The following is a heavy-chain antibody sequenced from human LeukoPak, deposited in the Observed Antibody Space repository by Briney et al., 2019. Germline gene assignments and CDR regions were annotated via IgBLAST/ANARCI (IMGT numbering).Heavy chain of an antibody. Sequence: PGESLKISCKGSGYSFTSYWIGWVRQMPGKGLEWMGIIYPGDSDTRYSPSFQGQVTISADKSISTAYLQWSSLKASDTAMYYCAATIAGYSSGFAFDIWGQGTMVTVSS. CDR2: IYPGDSDT. V-gene: IGHV5-51*01. D-gene: IGHD6-19*01. CDR3: AATIAGYSSGFAFDI. CDR1: GYSFTSYW. J-gene: IGHJ3*02.